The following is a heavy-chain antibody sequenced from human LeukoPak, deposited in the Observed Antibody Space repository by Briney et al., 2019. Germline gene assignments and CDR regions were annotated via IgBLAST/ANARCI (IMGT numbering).Heavy chain of an antibody. Sequence: GGSLRLSCAASGFTFSDHYIDWVRQAPGRGLEWVSAISGSGGSTYYADSVKGRFTISRDNSKNTLYMQMNSLRAEDTAVYYCAKGDKPVIAMVKFDYWGQGTLVTVSS. D-gene: IGHD5-18*01. J-gene: IGHJ4*02. CDR2: ISGSGGST. CDR3: AKGDKPVIAMVKFDY. V-gene: IGHV3-23*01. CDR1: GFTFSDHY.